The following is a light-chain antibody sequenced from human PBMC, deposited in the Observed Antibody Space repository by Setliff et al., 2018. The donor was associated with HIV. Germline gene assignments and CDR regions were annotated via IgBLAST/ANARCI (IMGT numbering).Light chain of an antibody. Sequence: ASVSGSPGQSISISCTGTSSDIGVYDYVSWYQQHPGKAPKLMLYDVSRRPSAISTRFSGSKSGNTAFLTISGLQTEDEADYYCTSYTNNSTYVFGTGTKVTVL. V-gene: IGLV2-14*03. CDR2: DVS. J-gene: IGLJ1*01. CDR1: SSDIGVYDY. CDR3: TSYTNNSTYV.